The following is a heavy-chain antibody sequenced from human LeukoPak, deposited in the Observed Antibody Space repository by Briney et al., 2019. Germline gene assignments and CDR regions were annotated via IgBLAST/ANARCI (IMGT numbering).Heavy chain of an antibody. V-gene: IGHV3-7*04. Sequence: GGSLRLSCAASGFTFSSYGMHWVRQAPGKGLEWVANIKQDGSEKYYVDSVKGRFTISRDNAKNSLYLQMNSLRAEDTAVYYCARGPRYGTMDVWGKGTTVTVPS. D-gene: IGHD5-18*01. J-gene: IGHJ6*04. CDR2: IKQDGSEK. CDR3: ARGPRYGTMDV. CDR1: GFTFSSYG.